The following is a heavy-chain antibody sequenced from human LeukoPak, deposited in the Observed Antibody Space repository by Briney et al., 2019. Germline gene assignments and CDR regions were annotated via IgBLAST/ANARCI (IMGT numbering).Heavy chain of an antibody. CDR2: ISGSGGST. D-gene: IGHD3-22*01. CDR1: GFTFSNYA. J-gene: IGHJ1*01. CDR3: ALTHYYDGNGYYSGHFRH. V-gene: IGHV3-23*01. Sequence: GGSLRLSCAASGFTFSNYAMSWVRQAPGKGLEWVSVISGSGGSTYHAGSVKGRFVISRDNSKNTLDLQMNSLRAEDTAVYYCALTHYYDGNGYYSGHFRHWGQGTLVTVSS.